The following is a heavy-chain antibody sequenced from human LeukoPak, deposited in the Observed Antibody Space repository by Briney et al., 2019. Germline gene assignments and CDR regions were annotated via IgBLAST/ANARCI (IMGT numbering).Heavy chain of an antibody. J-gene: IGHJ5*02. D-gene: IGHD1-7*01. CDR2: INHSGST. CDR1: GGSFSGYY. Sequence: SETLSLTCAVYGGSFSGYYWSWIRQPPGKGLEWIGEINHSGSTNYNPSLKSRVTISVDTSKNQFSLKLSSVTAADTAVYYCARDQAGTTFGWFDPWGQGTLVTVSS. V-gene: IGHV4-34*01. CDR3: ARDQAGTTFGWFDP.